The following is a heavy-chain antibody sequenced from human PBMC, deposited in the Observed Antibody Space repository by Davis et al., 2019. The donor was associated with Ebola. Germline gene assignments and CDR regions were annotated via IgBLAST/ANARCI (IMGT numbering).Heavy chain of an antibody. V-gene: IGHV3-23*01. CDR3: AKVNWPVVGIGVTG. D-gene: IGHD2-21*01. Sequence: PGGSLRLSCAASGFTFSTNAMTWVRQAPGKGLEWVSVISGDGDGTYYAASVKGRFTISRDNSKNTLYLQMNSLRAEDTAVYYCAKVNWPVVGIGVTGWGQGTLVTVSS. CDR2: ISGDGDGT. CDR1: GFTFSTNA. J-gene: IGHJ4*02.